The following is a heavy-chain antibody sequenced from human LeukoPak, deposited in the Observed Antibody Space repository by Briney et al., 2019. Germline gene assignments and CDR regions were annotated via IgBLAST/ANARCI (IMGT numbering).Heavy chain of an antibody. CDR1: GFTFSSYG. J-gene: IGHJ4*02. CDR2: ISYDGSNK. Sequence: GGSLRLSCAASGFTFSSYGMHWVRQAPGKGLEWVAVISYDGSNKYYADSVKGRFTISRDNSKNTLYLRMNSLRAEDTAVYYCAKDLGWYFDYWGQGILVTVSS. V-gene: IGHV3-30*18. D-gene: IGHD6-19*01. CDR3: AKDLGWYFDY.